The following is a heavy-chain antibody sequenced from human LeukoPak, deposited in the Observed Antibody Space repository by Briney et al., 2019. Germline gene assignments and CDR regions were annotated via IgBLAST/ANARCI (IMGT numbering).Heavy chain of an antibody. CDR3: AKGFGFDPPDAFDI. Sequence: PGGSLRLSCAASGFTFDDYAMHWVRQAPGKGLEWASAISGSGGSTYYADSVKGRFTISRDNSKNTLYLQMNSLRAEDTAVYYCAKGFGFDPPDAFDIWGQGTMVTVSS. CDR1: GFTFDDYA. CDR2: ISGSGGST. D-gene: IGHD3-10*01. V-gene: IGHV3-23*01. J-gene: IGHJ3*02.